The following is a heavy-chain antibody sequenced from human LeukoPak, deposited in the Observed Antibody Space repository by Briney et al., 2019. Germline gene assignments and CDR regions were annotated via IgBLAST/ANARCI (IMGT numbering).Heavy chain of an antibody. CDR1: GFTFSSYA. Sequence: QSGGSLRLPCAASGFTFSSYAMSWVRQAPGKGLEWVSAVTASAGNTYYADSVKGRFTISRDNSKNTLYLQVNSLRAEDTAVYYCAKGDYYGSGSFFKNGMDVWGQGTTVTVSS. V-gene: IGHV3-23*01. D-gene: IGHD3-10*01. CDR2: VTASAGNT. CDR3: AKGDYYGSGSFFKNGMDV. J-gene: IGHJ6*02.